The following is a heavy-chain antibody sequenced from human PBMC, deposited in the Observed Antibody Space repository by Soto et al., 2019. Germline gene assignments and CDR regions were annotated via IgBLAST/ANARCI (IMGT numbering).Heavy chain of an antibody. CDR3: ARQYYDILTGYYGTVDY. CDR1: GGSISSGGYS. J-gene: IGHJ4*02. CDR2: IYHSGST. Sequence: SETLSLTCAVSGGSISSGGYSWRWIRQPPGKGLEWIGYIYHSGSTYYNPSLKSRVTISVDRSKNQFSLKLSSVTAADTAVYYCARQYYDILTGYYGTVDYWGQGTLVTVSS. V-gene: IGHV4-30-2*01. D-gene: IGHD3-9*01.